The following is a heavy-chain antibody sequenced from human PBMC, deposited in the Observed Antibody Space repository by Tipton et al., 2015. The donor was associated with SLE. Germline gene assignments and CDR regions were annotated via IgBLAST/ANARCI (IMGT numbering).Heavy chain of an antibody. CDR1: GFTFSSYA. J-gene: IGHJ4*02. V-gene: IGHV3-23*01. CDR2: ISGSGGST. CDR3: AKDRPGKWEPILPYYFDY. Sequence: SLRLSCAASGFTFSSYAMSWVRQAPGEGLEWVSAISGSGGSTYYADSVKGRFTISRDNSKNTLYLQMNSLRAEDTAVYYCAKDRPGKWEPILPYYFDYWGQGTLVTVSS. D-gene: IGHD1-26*01.